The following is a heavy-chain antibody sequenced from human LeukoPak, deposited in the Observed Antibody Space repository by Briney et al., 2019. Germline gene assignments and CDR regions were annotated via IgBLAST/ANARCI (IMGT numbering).Heavy chain of an antibody. CDR2: IYSGDSDT. V-gene: IGHV5-51*01. CDR3: ARRARRSSPDAFDI. D-gene: IGHD3-10*01. Sequence: GESLKISCKGSGYSFTNCWIGGVRQMPGKGLEGMGIIYSGDSDTKYSPSFQGQVAISVDKSISTAYLQWSSLKASDTAMYYCARRARRSSPDAFDIWGQGTMVTVSS. CDR1: GYSFTNCW. J-gene: IGHJ3*02.